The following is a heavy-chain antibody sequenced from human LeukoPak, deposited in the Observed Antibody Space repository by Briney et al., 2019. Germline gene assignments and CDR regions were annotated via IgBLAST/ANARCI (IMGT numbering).Heavy chain of an antibody. CDR1: GGSISSSSYY. J-gene: IGHJ6*03. V-gene: IGHV4-39*01. D-gene: IGHD6-13*01. CDR2: IYYSGST. Sequence: SETLSLTCTVSGGSISSSSYYWGWIRQPPGKGLEWIGSIYYSGSTYYNPSLKSPVTISVDTSKNQFSLKLSSVTAADTAVYYCARQRIAAPTYYMDVWGKGTTVTVSS. CDR3: ARQRIAAPTYYMDV.